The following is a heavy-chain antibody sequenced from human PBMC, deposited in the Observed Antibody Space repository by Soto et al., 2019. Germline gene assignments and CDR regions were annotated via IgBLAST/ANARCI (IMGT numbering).Heavy chain of an antibody. CDR1: GYTFTSYA. Sequence: ASVKVSCKASGYTFTSYAMHWVRQAPGQRLEWMGWINAGNGNTKYSQKFQGRVTITRDTSASTAYMELSSLRSEDTAVYYCARDLIAAAGTPCSIGFDPWGQGTLVTVSS. D-gene: IGHD6-13*01. V-gene: IGHV1-3*01. J-gene: IGHJ5*02. CDR3: ARDLIAAAGTPCSIGFDP. CDR2: INAGNGNT.